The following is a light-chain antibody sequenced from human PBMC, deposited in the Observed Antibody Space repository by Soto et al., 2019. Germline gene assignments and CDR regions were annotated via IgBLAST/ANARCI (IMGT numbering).Light chain of an antibody. CDR1: SSNIGADYD. CDR2: GNS. Sequence: QSVLTQPPSVSGAPGQRVTISCTGSSSNIGADYDVHWYQQHPGAAPKLLIYGNSNRPSGVPDRFSGSKSGTSASLAIIGLKAEDEADYYCQSSERGLSGYVFGTGTKLTVL. J-gene: IGLJ1*01. CDR3: QSSERGLSGYV. V-gene: IGLV1-40*01.